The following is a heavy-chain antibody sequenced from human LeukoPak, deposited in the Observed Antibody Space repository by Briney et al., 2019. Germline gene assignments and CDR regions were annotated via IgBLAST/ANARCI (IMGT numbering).Heavy chain of an antibody. Sequence: PSQTLSLTCTVSGGSISSGGYYWSWIRQHPGKGLEWIGHIYYSGSTYYNPSLKSRVTISVDTSKNQFSLKLSSVTAADTAVYYCARGEALMGIAAAGNNWFDPWGQGTLVTVSS. D-gene: IGHD6-13*01. J-gene: IGHJ5*02. V-gene: IGHV4-31*03. CDR1: GGSISSGGYY. CDR3: ARGEALMGIAAAGNNWFDP. CDR2: IYYSGST.